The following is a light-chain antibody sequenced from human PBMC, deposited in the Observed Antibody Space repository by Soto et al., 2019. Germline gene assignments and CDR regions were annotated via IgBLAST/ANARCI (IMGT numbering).Light chain of an antibody. CDR3: QQYGSSPLYT. CDR2: GAS. CDR1: QSVSSSY. V-gene: IGKV3-20*01. J-gene: IGKJ2*01. Sequence: EIVLTQSPGTLSLSPGERATLSCRASQSVSSSYLAWYQQKPGQAPRLLIYGASSRATGSPDRFSGSGSGTAFTLTISRLEPEECAVYYCQQYGSSPLYTFGQGTKLEIK.